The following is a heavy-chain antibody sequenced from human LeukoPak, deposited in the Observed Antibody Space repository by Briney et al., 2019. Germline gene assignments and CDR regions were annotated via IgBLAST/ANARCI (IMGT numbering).Heavy chain of an antibody. V-gene: IGHV3-30*02. CDR2: IRYDGSNK. CDR3: AKDSIYYDSSGYYGVEYYYYYMDV. D-gene: IGHD3-22*01. J-gene: IGHJ6*03. Sequence: GGSLRLSCAASGFTFSSYGMHWVRQAPGKGLEWVAFIRYDGSNKYYADSVKGRFTISRDNSKNTLYLQMNSLRAEDTAVYYCAKDSIYYDSSGYYGVEYYYYYMDVWGKGTTVTISS. CDR1: GFTFSSYG.